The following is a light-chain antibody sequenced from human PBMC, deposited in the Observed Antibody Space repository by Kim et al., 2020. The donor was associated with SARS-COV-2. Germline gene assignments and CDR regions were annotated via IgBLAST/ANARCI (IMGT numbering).Light chain of an antibody. J-gene: IGKJ4*01. CDR3: QQRANWPKVT. V-gene: IGKV3-11*01. Sequence: EIVLTQSPATLSLSPGERATLSCRASQSVGSYLAWYQQRPGQAPRLLIYDASNRATGIPARFSGSGSGTDFTLTINSLEPEDFAVYYCQQRANWPKVTFGGGTKVDIK. CDR1: QSVGSY. CDR2: DAS.